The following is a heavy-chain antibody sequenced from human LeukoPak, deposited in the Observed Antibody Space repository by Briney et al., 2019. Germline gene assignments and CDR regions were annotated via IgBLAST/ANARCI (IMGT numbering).Heavy chain of an antibody. CDR2: IIPVLGTT. D-gene: IGHD3-10*01. CDR3: ATSGGDYYYYSLDV. CDR1: GGTFSRYA. J-gene: IGHJ6*03. Sequence: ASVKVPCKASGGTFSRYAISWVRQAPGQGLEWMGGIIPVLGTTNYAQTFQNKVTITADESTSTTYMELSSLTSEDTAVYYCATSGGDYYYYSLDVWGKGTPVTISS. V-gene: IGHV1-69*01.